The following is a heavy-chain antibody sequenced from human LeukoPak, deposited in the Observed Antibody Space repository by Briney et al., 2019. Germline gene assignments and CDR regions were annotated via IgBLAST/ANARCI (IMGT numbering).Heavy chain of an antibody. J-gene: IGHJ4*02. CDR1: GFTFSIYE. CDR2: ISSSGNTI. CDR3: ASVHRALNY. D-gene: IGHD1-1*01. V-gene: IGHV3-48*03. Sequence: GGSLRLSCAASGFTFSIYEMNWVRQAPGKGLEWVSYISSSGNTIYHADFVKGRFTISRDNAKNSLYLQMNSLRAEDTAVYYYASVHRALNYWGQGTLVTVSS.